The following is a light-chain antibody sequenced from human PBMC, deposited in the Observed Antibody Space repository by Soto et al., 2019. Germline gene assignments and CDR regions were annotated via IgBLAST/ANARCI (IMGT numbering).Light chain of an antibody. J-gene: IGKJ2*01. CDR2: DAS. Sequence: TQSPSTLSASVGDRVTITCRASQSISSWLAWYQQKPGKAPKLLIYDASSLESGVPSRFSGSGSGTEFTLTISSLQPDDFATYYCQQYNSYSYTFGQGTKVDIK. V-gene: IGKV1-5*01. CDR1: QSISSW. CDR3: QQYNSYSYT.